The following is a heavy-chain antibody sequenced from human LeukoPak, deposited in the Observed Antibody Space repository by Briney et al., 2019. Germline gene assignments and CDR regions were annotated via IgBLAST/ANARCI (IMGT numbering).Heavy chain of an antibody. J-gene: IGHJ4*02. V-gene: IGHV4-59*01. CDR3: PRDRDYSSGWVGFDY. CDR1: GGSISSYH. CDR2: IYYSGGT. Sequence: ASETLSLTCTVSGGSISSYHWSWVRQPPGKGLEWIGYIYYSGGTNYNPSLKSRVTISVDTSKNQISLKLTSVTAADTAVYYCPRDRDYSSGWVGFDYWGQGTLVTVSS. D-gene: IGHD6-19*01.